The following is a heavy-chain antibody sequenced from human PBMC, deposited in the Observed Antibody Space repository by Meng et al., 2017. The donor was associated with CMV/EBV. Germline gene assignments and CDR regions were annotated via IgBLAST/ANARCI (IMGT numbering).Heavy chain of an antibody. V-gene: IGHV3-30*02. CDR2: IQSDGTKK. CDR1: GFTFSLYG. CDR3: ARAYCGGDCYSGVGYYGMDV. J-gene: IGHJ6*02. Sequence: GESLKISCAASGFTFSLYGIHWVRQAPGKGLEWVAFIQSDGTKKLYADSVKGRFTISRDNSKNTLYLQMNSLRGEDTAVYYCARAYCGGDCYSGVGYYGMDVWGQGTTVTVSS. D-gene: IGHD2-21*01.